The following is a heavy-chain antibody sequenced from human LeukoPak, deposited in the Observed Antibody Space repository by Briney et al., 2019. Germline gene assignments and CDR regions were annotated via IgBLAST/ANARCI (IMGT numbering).Heavy chain of an antibody. J-gene: IGHJ5*02. CDR2: ISAYNGNT. CDR1: GYTFTSYG. D-gene: IGHD6-13*01. CDR3: ARVISIAANNWFDP. V-gene: IGHV1-18*01. Sequence: GASVKVSCKASGYTFTSYGISWVRQAPGQGLEWMGWISAYNGNTNYAQKLQGRVTMTTDTSTSTANMELRSLRSDDTAVYYCARVISIAANNWFDPWGQGTLVTVSS.